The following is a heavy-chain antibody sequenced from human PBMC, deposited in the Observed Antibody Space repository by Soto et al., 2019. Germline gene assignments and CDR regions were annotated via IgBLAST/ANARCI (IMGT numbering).Heavy chain of an antibody. D-gene: IGHD1-26*01. CDR2: IKSKTDGGTT. CDR1: GFTFSNAW. J-gene: IGHJ6*02. CDR3: TTERIIIVGATHYYYYYGMDV. Sequence: VGSLRLSCAASGFTFSNAWMNWVRQAPGKGLEWVGRIKSKTDGGTTDYAAPVKGRFTISRDDSKNTLYLQMNSLKTEDTAVYYCTTERIIIVGATHYYYYYGMDVWGQGTTVTVSS. V-gene: IGHV3-15*07.